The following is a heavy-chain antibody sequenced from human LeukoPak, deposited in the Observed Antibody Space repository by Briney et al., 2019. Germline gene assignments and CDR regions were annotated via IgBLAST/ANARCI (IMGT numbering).Heavy chain of an antibody. CDR1: GFTFSNSA. D-gene: IGHD6-19*01. V-gene: IGHV3-23*01. CDR2: LSGSGITT. CDR3: AKGIYSSGWSYFDY. J-gene: IGHJ4*01. Sequence: TGGSLRLSCAASGFTFSNSAMSWVRQAPGKGLEWVSALSGSGITTYYADSVKGRFTISRDNSKNTLYLQMNSLRAEDTAVYYSAKGIYSSGWSYFDYWGHGTLVTVSS.